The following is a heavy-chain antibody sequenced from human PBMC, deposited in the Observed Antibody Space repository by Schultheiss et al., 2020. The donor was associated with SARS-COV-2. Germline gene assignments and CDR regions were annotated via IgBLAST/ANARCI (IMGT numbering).Heavy chain of an antibody. J-gene: IGHJ6*02. CDR2: IYHSGST. CDR3: AGGYCSGGSCYPPYYYYYGMDV. D-gene: IGHD2-15*01. Sequence: LSLTCAVSGYSISSGYYWGWIRQPPGKGLEWIGSIYHSGSTYYNPSLKSRVTISVDTSKNQFSLKLSSVTAADTAVYYCAGGYCSGGSCYPPYYYYYGMDVWGQGTTVTVSS. V-gene: IGHV4-38-2*01. CDR1: GYSISSGYY.